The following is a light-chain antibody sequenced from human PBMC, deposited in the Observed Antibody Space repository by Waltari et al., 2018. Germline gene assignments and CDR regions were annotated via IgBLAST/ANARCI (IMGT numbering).Light chain of an antibody. CDR3: GTWDSSLSGAV. CDR1: SSNIGNNY. CDR2: ENS. J-gene: IGLJ7*01. Sequence: QSVLTQPPSASAAPGQRVTIPCSGGSSNIGNNYVSWYRQFPGTAPKLLIYENSGRPSGIPGRFSGSKSGTSATLDITGLQAGDEADYYCGTWDSSLSGAVFGGGTHLTVL. V-gene: IGLV1-51*02.